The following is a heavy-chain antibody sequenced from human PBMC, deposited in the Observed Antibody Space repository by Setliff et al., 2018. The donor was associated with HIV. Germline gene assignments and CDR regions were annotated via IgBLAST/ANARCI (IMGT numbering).Heavy chain of an antibody. CDR3: ARVNWGSGIYYFDY. V-gene: IGHV1-46*01. Sequence: ASVKVSCKASGYTFSSYGISWVRQAPGQGLEWMGIINPSGGTTVYAQKFQGRVTMTRDTSTGTVYMELSSLRSEDTAVYYCARVNWGSGIYYFDYWGQGTLVTVSS. D-gene: IGHD7-27*01. CDR2: INPSGGTT. J-gene: IGHJ4*02. CDR1: GYTFSSYG.